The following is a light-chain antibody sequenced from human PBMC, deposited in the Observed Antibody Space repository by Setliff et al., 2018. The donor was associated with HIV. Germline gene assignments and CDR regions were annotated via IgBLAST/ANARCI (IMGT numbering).Light chain of an antibody. CDR2: EVS. CDR1: SSDVGFSNS. V-gene: IGLV2-14*01. Sequence: ALTQPASVSGSPGQSITISCTGISSDVGFSNSVSWYQQHPGKAPKLLVYEVSNRPSGVSNRFSGSKSGNTASLTISGLQAEDEGDYYCSSFLSTTTAVFGSGTKVTVL. CDR3: SSFLSTTTAV. J-gene: IGLJ1*01.